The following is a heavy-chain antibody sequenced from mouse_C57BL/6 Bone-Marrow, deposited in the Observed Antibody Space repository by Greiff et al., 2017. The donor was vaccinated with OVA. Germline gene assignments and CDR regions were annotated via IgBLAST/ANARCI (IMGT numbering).Heavy chain of an antibody. CDR3: AHYGSRFYLHY. V-gene: IGHV1-59*01. J-gene: IGHJ2*02. Sequence: VQLQQPGAELVRPGTSVKLSCKASGYTFTNYWMHWVKQRPGQGLEWIGVIAPSDSYINYNQKFKGRATLTVDTSSSTAYMHLSSLTSEDSAVYSCAHYGSRFYLHYWGQGTSLTVSS. D-gene: IGHD1-1*01. CDR2: IAPSDSYI. CDR1: GYTFTNYW.